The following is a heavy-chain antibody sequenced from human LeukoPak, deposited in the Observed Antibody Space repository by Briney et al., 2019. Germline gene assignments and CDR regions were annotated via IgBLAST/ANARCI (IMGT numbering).Heavy chain of an antibody. V-gene: IGHV1-18*01. Sequence: ASVKVSCKASGYTFTSHGISWVRQAPGQGLEWMGWISTYNGNTNYAQKLQGRVSMTTDTSTSTAYMELSSLRSEDTAVYYCATDLMGAYTHWGQGTLVTVSS. CDR1: GYTFTSHG. D-gene: IGHD1-26*01. CDR3: ATDLMGAYTH. CDR2: ISTYNGNT. J-gene: IGHJ4*02.